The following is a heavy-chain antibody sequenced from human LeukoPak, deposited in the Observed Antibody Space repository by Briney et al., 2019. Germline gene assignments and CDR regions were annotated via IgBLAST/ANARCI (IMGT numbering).Heavy chain of an antibody. V-gene: IGHV4-39*07. D-gene: IGHD6-19*01. CDR1: GGSISSSSYY. CDR3: ARKAVAGLRYYYYYYMDV. Sequence: SETLSLTCTVSGGSISSSSYYWGWIRQPPGKGLEWIGSIYYSGSTYYNPSLKSRVTISVDTSKNQFSLKLSSVTAADTAVYYCARKAVAGLRYYYYYYMDVWGKGTTVTVSS. J-gene: IGHJ6*03. CDR2: IYYSGST.